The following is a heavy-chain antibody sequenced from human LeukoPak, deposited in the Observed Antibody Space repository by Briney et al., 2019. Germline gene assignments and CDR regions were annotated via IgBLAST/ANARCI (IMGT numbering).Heavy chain of an antibody. Sequence: GGSLRLSCAASGFTFSSYAMSWVRQAPGKGLEWVSAISGSGGSTYYADSVKGRFTISRDNSKNTLYLQMNSLRADDTAVYYCAKGDYELSGAYWGQGTLVTVSS. CDR2: ISGSGGST. CDR3: AKGDYELSGAY. J-gene: IGHJ4*02. D-gene: IGHD4-17*01. CDR1: GFTFSSYA. V-gene: IGHV3-23*01.